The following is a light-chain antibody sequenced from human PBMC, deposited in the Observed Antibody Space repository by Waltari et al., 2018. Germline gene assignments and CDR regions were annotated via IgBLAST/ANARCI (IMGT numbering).Light chain of an antibody. V-gene: IGLV2-11*01. CDR1: NSDVGGYNW. CDR2: DVT. Sequence: QSALTQPRSVSGSPGQSVTISCTGTNSDVGGYNWVSWYQQHPGKAPKVIIYDVTKRPAGVPDRCSGSKSGDMASLTISGIQADDEADYYCCSFAGTPYVCGTGTKVIVL. CDR3: CSFAGTPYV. J-gene: IGLJ1*01.